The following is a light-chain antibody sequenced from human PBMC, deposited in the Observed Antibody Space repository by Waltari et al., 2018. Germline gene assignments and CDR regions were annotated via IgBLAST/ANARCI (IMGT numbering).Light chain of an antibody. CDR3: HQYGTYFRT. CDR1: QTVSNNY. Sequence: IVLTQSPGTLSLSPGERATLPCRASQTVSNNYLAWYQQKPGQTPRLVIYGASRRATGIADRFSGSGSGRDFTLTISSLEPEDFAVYYCHQYGTYFRTFGQGSKVEIK. J-gene: IGKJ1*01. CDR2: GAS. V-gene: IGKV3-20*01.